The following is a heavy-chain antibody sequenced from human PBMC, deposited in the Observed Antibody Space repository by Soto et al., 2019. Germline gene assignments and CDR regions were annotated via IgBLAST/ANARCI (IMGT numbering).Heavy chain of an antibody. CDR3: ATSQKGYNWNYFDH. CDR1: GGSISGSYYY. V-gene: IGHV4-39*01. D-gene: IGHD1-20*01. J-gene: IGHJ4*02. Sequence: SETLSLTCAVSGGSISGSYYYWAWLRQSPGKGPEWMGSVFYTGFTSYNPSLESRVSVSVDTSKSQFSLKLSAVTAADTAVYYCATSQKGYNWNYFDHWGQGALVTVSS. CDR2: VFYTGFT.